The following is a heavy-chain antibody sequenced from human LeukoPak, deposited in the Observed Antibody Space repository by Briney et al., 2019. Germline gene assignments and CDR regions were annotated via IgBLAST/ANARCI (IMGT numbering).Heavy chain of an antibody. CDR3: ARQLPTAAADTRGYFDY. CDR2: LFYGENT. V-gene: IGHV4-39*01. Sequence: PSETLSLTCTVSGGSISPIISSTYYWGWIRQAPGKGLEWIGSLFYGENTHYNPFLKSRATLSVDASNNQFSLKLTSVTAADAAVYFCARQLPTAAADTRGYFDYWGQGTVVTVSS. CDR1: GGSISPIISSTYY. J-gene: IGHJ4*02. D-gene: IGHD6-25*01.